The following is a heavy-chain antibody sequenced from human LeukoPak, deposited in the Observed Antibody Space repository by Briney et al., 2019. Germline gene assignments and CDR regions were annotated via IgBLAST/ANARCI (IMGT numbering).Heavy chain of an antibody. V-gene: IGHV1-2*02. CDR1: GYTFTGHY. D-gene: IGHD3-22*01. J-gene: IGHJ5*02. CDR3: ARISYYYDSSGYYHNWFDP. CDR2: INPNSGGT. Sequence: GASVKVSCKASGYTFTGHYMHWVRQAPGQGLEWMGWINPNSGGTNYAQKFQGRVTMTRDTSISTAYMELSRLRSDDTAVYYCARISYYYDSSGYYHNWFDPWGQGTLVTVSS.